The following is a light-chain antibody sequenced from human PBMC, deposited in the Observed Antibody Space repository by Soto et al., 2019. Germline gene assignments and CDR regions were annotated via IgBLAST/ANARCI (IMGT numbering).Light chain of an antibody. J-gene: IGLJ1*01. CDR1: SSNIGNNY. CDR3: GTWDSSLSAYV. Sequence: QSGLTQPPSVSAAPGQRVTISCSGSSSNIGNNYVSWYQQLPGTAPKLLIYDNYKRPSGIPDRFSGSKPGTSATLGITGLQTGDEADYYCGTWDSSLSAYVFGSGTKVTVL. V-gene: IGLV1-51*01. CDR2: DNY.